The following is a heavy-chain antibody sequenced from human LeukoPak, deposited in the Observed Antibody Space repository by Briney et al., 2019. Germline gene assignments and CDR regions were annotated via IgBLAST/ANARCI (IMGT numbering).Heavy chain of an antibody. CDR3: AKARTYSSGWYWAY. CDR1: GFTFSSYA. CDR2: ISGSGGST. Sequence: GGSLRLSCAASGFTFSSYAMSWVRQAPGKGLEWVSAISGSGGSTYYADSVKGRFTISRDNSKNTLYLQMNGLRAEDTAVYYCAKARTYSSGWYWAYWGQGTLVTVSS. D-gene: IGHD6-19*01. J-gene: IGHJ4*02. V-gene: IGHV3-23*01.